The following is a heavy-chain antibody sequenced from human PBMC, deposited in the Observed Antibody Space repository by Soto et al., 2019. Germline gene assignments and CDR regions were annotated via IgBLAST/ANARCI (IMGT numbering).Heavy chain of an antibody. V-gene: IGHV3-53*01. CDR3: ARGMYGSGSYYIGDAFDM. Sequence: PGWSLRLSCAVSGFTVSYNYMNWVRRAPGKGLEWVSVIYRGGDTFYADSVKGRFTISRDNSKNTLYLQMNSLRAEDTAVYYCARGMYGSGSYYIGDAFDMWGEGTMVTVSS. D-gene: IGHD3-10*01. CDR2: IYRGGDT. J-gene: IGHJ3*02. CDR1: GFTVSYNY.